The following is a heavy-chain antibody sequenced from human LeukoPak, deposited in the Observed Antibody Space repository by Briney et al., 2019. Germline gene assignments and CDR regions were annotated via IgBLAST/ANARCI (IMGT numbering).Heavy chain of an antibody. CDR1: EFTFSSYD. CDR2: ITGSGGAV. Sequence: GGSLRLSCAASEFTFSSYDIIWVRQAPGKGLEWVSWITGSGGAVKYTDSVKGRFTISRDNAKKSVYLQMNSLRVEDTAVYYCARNGGGLDYWGQGTLITVSS. D-gene: IGHD3-16*01. CDR3: ARNGGGLDY. J-gene: IGHJ4*02. V-gene: IGHV3-48*03.